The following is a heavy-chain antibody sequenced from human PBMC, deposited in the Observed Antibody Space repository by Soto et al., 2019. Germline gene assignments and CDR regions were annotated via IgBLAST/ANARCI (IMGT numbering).Heavy chain of an antibody. CDR2: ISSSSSYT. D-gene: IGHD5-12*01. V-gene: IGHV3-11*06. Sequence: GGSLRLSCAASGFTFSDYYMSWIRQAPGKGLEWVSYISSSSSYTNYADSVKGRFTISRDNAKNSLYLQMNSLRAEDTAVYYCARCMATRSEISYYYYGMDVWGQGTTVTVSS. J-gene: IGHJ6*02. CDR3: ARCMATRSEISYYYYGMDV. CDR1: GFTFSDYY.